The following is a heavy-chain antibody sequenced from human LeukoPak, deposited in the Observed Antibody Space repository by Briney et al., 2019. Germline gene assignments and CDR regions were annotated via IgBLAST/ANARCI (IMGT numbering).Heavy chain of an antibody. Sequence: ASVKVSCKTSGYTFNSFGISWVRHAPGQGLERMGWISAYNGNTHYPEKLQGRLTMTTDTPTSTAYMELRSLRSDDTAIYYCARDTVMMVGSYYYGKDVWGQGTTVTVSS. CDR3: ARDTVMMVGSYYYGKDV. D-gene: IGHD2-15*01. CDR1: GYTFNSFG. V-gene: IGHV1-18*01. J-gene: IGHJ6*02. CDR2: ISAYNGNT.